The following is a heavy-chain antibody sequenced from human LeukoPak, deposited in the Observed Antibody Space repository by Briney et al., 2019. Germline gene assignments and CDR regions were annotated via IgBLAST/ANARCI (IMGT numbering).Heavy chain of an antibody. CDR2: IRYDGSNK. CDR1: GFSFNNLD. Sequence: PGGSLRLSCAASGFSFNNLDIHWIRHAPGQGLAWVAHIRYDGSNKYYADSVKGRFTISRDNSKSTVYLQMNSLRPEDTAVYYCAKPLFAAAGLAFFDLWGQGTLVAVSS. D-gene: IGHD6-13*01. J-gene: IGHJ4*02. CDR3: AKPLFAAAGLAFFDL. V-gene: IGHV3-30*02.